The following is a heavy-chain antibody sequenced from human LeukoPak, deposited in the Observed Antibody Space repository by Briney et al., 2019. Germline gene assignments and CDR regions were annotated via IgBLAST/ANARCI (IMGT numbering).Heavy chain of an antibody. Sequence: PGRSLRLSCAASGFTFSSYAMHWVRQAPGKGLEWVAVISYDGSNKYYADSVKGRFTISRDNSKNTLYLQMNSLRAEDTAVYYCARDPGTTSGYAVYYYGMDVWGQGTTVTVSS. CDR3: ARDPGTTSGYAVYYYGMDV. CDR1: GFTFSSYA. D-gene: IGHD5-12*01. CDR2: ISYDGSNK. J-gene: IGHJ6*02. V-gene: IGHV3-30-3*01.